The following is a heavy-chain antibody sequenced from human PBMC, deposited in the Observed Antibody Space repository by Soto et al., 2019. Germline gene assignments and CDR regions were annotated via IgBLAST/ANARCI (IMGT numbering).Heavy chain of an antibody. CDR2: IDPYDTGI. CDR3: TSDTFGARDS. CDR1: GFAFSSEW. J-gene: IGHJ4*02. D-gene: IGHD2-15*01. Sequence: XGSLQLSCAASGFAFSSEWMHWVRQAPGKGLVWVSRIDPYDTGITYADSVKGRFTISRDNAKNTLYLQMNSLRAEDTAVYYCTSDTFGARDSWGQGTLVTVSS. V-gene: IGHV3-74*01.